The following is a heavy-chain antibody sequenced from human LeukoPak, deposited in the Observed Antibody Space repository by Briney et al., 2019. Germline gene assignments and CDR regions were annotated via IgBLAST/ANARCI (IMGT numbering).Heavy chain of an antibody. CDR1: GDTFTNYA. J-gene: IGHJ4*02. V-gene: IGHV1-18*01. D-gene: IGHD6-19*01. Sequence: ASVTVSCKASGDTFTNYAFSWVRQAPGQGLEWMGWISAYNAKTSYGQKFQGRVTMTTDTSTSTVYMELRTLRSDDTAVYYCAGSSYSSGWYGYWGQGTLVTVSS. CDR3: AGSSYSSGWYGY. CDR2: ISAYNAKT.